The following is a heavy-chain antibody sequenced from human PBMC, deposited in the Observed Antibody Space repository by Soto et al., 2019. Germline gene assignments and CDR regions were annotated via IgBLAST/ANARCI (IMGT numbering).Heavy chain of an antibody. CDR2: IKSKTDGGTT. Sequence: PGGSLRLSCAVSGFTFSNAWMSWVRQAPGKGLEWVGRIKSKTDGGTTDYAAPVKGRFTISRDDSKNTLYLQMNSLKTEDTAVYYCTTGYYDSSFDYWGQGTLVTVSS. J-gene: IGHJ4*02. CDR1: GFTFSNAW. V-gene: IGHV3-15*01. D-gene: IGHD3-22*01. CDR3: TTGYYDSSFDY.